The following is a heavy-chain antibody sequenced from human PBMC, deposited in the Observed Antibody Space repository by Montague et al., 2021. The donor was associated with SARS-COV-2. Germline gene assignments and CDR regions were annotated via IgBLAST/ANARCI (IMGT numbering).Heavy chain of an antibody. J-gene: IGHJ3*01. CDR1: GGSFNFYY. Sequence: SETLSLTCAVYGGSFNFYYWCWLRQFPRRGLEWVSEINHRCTANSHPSLTSRVRLSVYTSKNQFTLKLTSVTAADTAMYYCAKAREAVRAARTLVAFDLWGQGTMVTVSS. V-gene: IGHV4-34*01. D-gene: IGHD2-15*01. CDR2: INHRCTA. CDR3: AKAREAVRAARTLVAFDL.